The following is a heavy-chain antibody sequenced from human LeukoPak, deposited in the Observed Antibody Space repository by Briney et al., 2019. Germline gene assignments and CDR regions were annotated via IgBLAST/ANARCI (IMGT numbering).Heavy chain of an antibody. CDR1: GGSFSGYY. V-gene: IGHV4-34*01. Sequence: SETLSLTCAVYGGSFSGYYWSWIRQPPGKGLEWIWEINHSGSTNYNPSLKSRVTISVDTSKNQFSLKLSSVTAADTAVYYCARFYYDSSGYYSNNWFDPWGQGTLVTVSS. CDR3: ARFYYDSSGYYSNNWFDP. D-gene: IGHD3-22*01. J-gene: IGHJ5*02. CDR2: INHSGST.